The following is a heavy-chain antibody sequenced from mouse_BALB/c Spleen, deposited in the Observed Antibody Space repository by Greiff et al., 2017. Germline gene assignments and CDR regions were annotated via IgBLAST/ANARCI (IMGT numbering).Heavy chain of an antibody. CDR1: GYTFTSYW. J-gene: IGHJ4*01. Sequence: QVQLKQSGAELAKPGASVKMSCKASGYTFTSYWMHWVKQRPGQGLEWIGYINPSTGYTEYNQKFKDKATLTADKSSSTAYMQLSSLTSEDSAVYYCAYYGHAMDYWGQGTSVTVSS. V-gene: IGHV1-7*01. CDR3: AYYGHAMDY. D-gene: IGHD2-1*01. CDR2: INPSTGYT.